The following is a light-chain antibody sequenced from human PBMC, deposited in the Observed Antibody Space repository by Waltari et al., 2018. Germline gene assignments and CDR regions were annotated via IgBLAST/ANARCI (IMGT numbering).Light chain of an antibody. CDR1: SSDIGGFNY. Sequence: QSALTQPCSVSGSPGQSVTISCTGTSSDIGGFNYVSWYQQHPVKAPKLIIYDVSERPAGVPDRFSGSKSANTASLTISGLQAEDEADYYCCSYAGSYTGVLFGGGTKLTVL. CDR2: DVS. CDR3: CSYAGSYTGVL. V-gene: IGLV2-11*01. J-gene: IGLJ2*01.